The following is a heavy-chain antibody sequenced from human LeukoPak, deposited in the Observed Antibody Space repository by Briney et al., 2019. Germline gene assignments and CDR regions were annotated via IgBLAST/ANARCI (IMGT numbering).Heavy chain of an antibody. Sequence: ASVNVSCKASGYTFTTYYMHWVRQAPGQGLEWVGIINPRGGSTTYAQKFQGRVTITRDTSTSTVYMELSSLKSDDTAVYYCARGGGPGNYPFDFWGQGTLVTVSS. CDR1: GYTFTTYY. V-gene: IGHV1-46*01. D-gene: IGHD1-7*01. CDR3: ARGGGPGNYPFDF. J-gene: IGHJ4*02. CDR2: INPRGGST.